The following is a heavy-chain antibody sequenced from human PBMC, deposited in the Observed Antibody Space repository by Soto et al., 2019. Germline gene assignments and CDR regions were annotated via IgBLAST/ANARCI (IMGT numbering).Heavy chain of an antibody. CDR3: ARDLGARYCSSTSCYYFDY. D-gene: IGHD2-2*01. V-gene: IGHV1-69*13. Sequence: ASVKVSCKASGGTFSSYAISWVRQAPGQGLEWMGGIIPIFGTANYAQKFQGRVTITADESTSTAYMELSSLRSEDTAVYYCARDLGARYCSSTSCYYFDYWGQGTLVTVSS. CDR2: IIPIFGTA. CDR1: GGTFSSYA. J-gene: IGHJ4*02.